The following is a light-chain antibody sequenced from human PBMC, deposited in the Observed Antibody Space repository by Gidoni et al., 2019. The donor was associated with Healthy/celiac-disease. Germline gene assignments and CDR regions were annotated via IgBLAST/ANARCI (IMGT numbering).Light chain of an antibody. V-gene: IGKV2-28*01. CDR2: LGS. CDR1: QSLLHINGYNY. CDR3: MQALQTPWT. J-gene: IGKJ1*01. Sequence: IVMPQSPLPLPVTPGEPASISCRSSQSLLHINGYNYFDLDLQKPGQSPQLLIYLGSNRASGVPDRFSGSGSGTDFTLKISRVEAEDVGVYYCMQALQTPWTFXQXTKVEIK.